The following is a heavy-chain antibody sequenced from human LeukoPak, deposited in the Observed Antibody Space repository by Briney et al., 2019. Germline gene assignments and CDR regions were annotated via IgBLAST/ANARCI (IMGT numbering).Heavy chain of an antibody. CDR3: ARDGYLPVAGLAFDH. V-gene: IGHV3-21*01. J-gene: IGHJ4*02. Sequence: GGSLRLSCAASGFTFSSHTMNWVRQAPGKGLEWVSSISGTGAYIDYADSVKGRFTISRDTSKNTLFLQMDSLRAEDTAIYYCARDGYLPVAGLAFDHWGQGTLVTVSS. D-gene: IGHD6-19*01. CDR2: ISGTGAYI. CDR1: GFTFSSHT.